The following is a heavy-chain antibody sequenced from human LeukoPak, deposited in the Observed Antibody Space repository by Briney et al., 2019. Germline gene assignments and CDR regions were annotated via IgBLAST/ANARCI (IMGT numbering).Heavy chain of an antibody. CDR1: GFSFTNAW. D-gene: IGHD4-17*01. Sequence: GGSLRLSCAASGFSFTNAWMSWVRQPPGKGLEWVGRIKSKTDGGAADYAAPVKGRFSISRDDSKNTLYLQMNSLKTEDTAVYYCTTDPGDYEDYWGQGTPVTVSS. V-gene: IGHV3-15*01. J-gene: IGHJ4*02. CDR3: TTDPGDYEDY. CDR2: IKSKTDGGAA.